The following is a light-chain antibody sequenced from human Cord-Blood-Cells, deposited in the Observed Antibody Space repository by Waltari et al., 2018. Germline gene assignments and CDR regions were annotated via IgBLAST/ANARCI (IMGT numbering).Light chain of an antibody. V-gene: IGKV3-20*01. CDR3: QQYGSSPIT. CDR2: GAS. Sequence: EIALTQSPGTLSLSPGERATLSCRASPGVSSSYLAWYQPKPGQAPRLLIYGASSRATGIPDRFSGSGSGTDFTLTISRLEPEDFAVYYCQQYGSSPITFGQGTRLEIK. J-gene: IGKJ5*01. CDR1: PGVSSSY.